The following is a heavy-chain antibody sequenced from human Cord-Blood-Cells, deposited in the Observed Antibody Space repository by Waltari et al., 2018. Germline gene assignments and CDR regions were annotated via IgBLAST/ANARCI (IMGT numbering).Heavy chain of an antibody. V-gene: IGHV1-69*01. CDR3: ARGRSYGGNS. J-gene: IGHJ4*02. Sequence: IPIFGTANYAQKFQGRVTITADESTSTAYMELSSLRSEDTAVYDCARGRSYGGNSWGQGTLVTVSS. CDR2: IPIFGTA. D-gene: IGHD2-15*01.